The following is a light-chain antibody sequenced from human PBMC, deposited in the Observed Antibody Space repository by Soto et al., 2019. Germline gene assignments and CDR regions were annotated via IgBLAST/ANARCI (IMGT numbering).Light chain of an antibody. J-gene: IGLJ2*01. CDR2: SND. V-gene: IGLV1-44*01. Sequence: QLVLTQPPSASGTPGQRVTISCSGSRSNIGTNSINWYQQVPGTAPKLLMYSNDQRPSGVPDRFSGSKSGTSASLAISGLQSDDEADYYCVAWDDSLDGPVFGGGTKLTVL. CDR1: RSNIGTNS. CDR3: VAWDDSLDGPV.